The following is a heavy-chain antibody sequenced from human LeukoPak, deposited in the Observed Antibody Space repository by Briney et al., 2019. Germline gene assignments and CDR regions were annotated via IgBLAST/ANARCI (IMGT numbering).Heavy chain of an antibody. J-gene: IGHJ4*02. CDR3: ARESGNWAGRHFDY. CDR2: IYYSGST. D-gene: IGHD7-27*01. V-gene: IGHV4-30-4*08. Sequence: SETLSLTCAVYGGSFSGYYWSWIRQPPGKGLEWIGYIYYSGSTYYNPSLKSRVTISVDTSKNQFSLKLSSVTAADTAVYYCARESGNWAGRHFDYWGQGTLVTVSS. CDR1: GGSFSGYY.